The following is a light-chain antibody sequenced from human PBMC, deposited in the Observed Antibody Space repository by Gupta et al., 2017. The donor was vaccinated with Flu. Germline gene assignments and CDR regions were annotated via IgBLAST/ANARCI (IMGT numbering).Light chain of an antibody. CDR1: RSDVGGYTF. J-gene: IGLJ2*01. V-gene: IGLV2-8*01. Sequence: QSALTPPTSASWSAGQSIAISRPGTRSDVGGYTFVSWYHEPPGKAPKLLIYDVDKRPSGVTDRFSGSKSGNTSSLTVSGLQAEDEAAYFCESYAVNNTVIFGGGTKLTVL. CDR3: ESYAVNNTVI. CDR2: DVD.